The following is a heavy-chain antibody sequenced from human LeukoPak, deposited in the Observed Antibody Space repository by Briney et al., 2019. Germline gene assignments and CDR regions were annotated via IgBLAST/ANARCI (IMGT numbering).Heavy chain of an antibody. CDR2: IYYSGST. CDR1: GFTVSSNY. J-gene: IGHJ4*02. CDR3: ASPRRSCSSTSCYVFDY. D-gene: IGHD2-2*01. Sequence: GSLRLSCAASGFTVSSNYMSWVRQPPGKGLEWIGSIYYSGSTYYNPSLKSRVTISVDTSKNQFSLKLSSVTAADTAVYYCASPRRSCSSTSCYVFDYWGQGTLVTVSS. V-gene: IGHV4-39*01.